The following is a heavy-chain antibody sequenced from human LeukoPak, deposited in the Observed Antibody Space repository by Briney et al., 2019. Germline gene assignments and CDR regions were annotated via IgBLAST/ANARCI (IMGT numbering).Heavy chain of an antibody. CDR3: ARSPTTYSSSWYRYYYYMDV. CDR2: ISGSGGST. J-gene: IGHJ6*03. V-gene: IGHV3-23*01. Sequence: GGSLRLSCAASGFTFSSYAMTWVRQAPGKGLEWVSTISGSGGSTYYADSVKGRFTISRDNSENTLFLQMNSLRAEDTAVYYCARSPTTYSSSWYRYYYYMDVWGKGTTVTVSS. CDR1: GFTFSSYA. D-gene: IGHD6-13*01.